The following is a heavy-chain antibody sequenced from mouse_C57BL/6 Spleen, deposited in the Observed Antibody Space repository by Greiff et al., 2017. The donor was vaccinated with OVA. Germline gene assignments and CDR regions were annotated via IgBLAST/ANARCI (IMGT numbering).Heavy chain of an antibody. D-gene: IGHD2-4*01. Sequence: EVQLVESGGGLVKPGGSLKLSCAASGFTFSSYAMSWVRQTPEKRLEWVATISDGGSYTYYPDNVKGRFTISRDNAKNNLYLQMSHLKSEDTAMYYCARVYYDLFDYWGQGTTLTVSS. CDR2: ISDGGSYT. J-gene: IGHJ2*01. V-gene: IGHV5-4*01. CDR1: GFTFSSYA. CDR3: ARVYYDLFDY.